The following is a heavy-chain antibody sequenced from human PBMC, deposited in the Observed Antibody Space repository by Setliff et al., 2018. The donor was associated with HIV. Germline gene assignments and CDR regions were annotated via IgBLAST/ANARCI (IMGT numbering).Heavy chain of an antibody. CDR3: VRHVSSSAVFDP. CDR2: IYPGDSDT. Sequence: PGESLKISCKGSGYTFTNYWIAWVRQMPGKGLEWMGIIYPGDSDTRYSPSFQGQVTISADESISTAYLQWSSLKASDTAMYYCVRHVSSSAVFDPWGQGTLVTVSS. J-gene: IGHJ5*02. CDR1: GYTFTNYW. D-gene: IGHD3-10*01. V-gene: IGHV5-51*01.